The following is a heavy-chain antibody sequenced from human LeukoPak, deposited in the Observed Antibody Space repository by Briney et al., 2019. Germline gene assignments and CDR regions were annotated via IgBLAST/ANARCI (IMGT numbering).Heavy chain of an antibody. V-gene: IGHV3-48*03. CDR1: GFTFSSYE. J-gene: IGHJ6*04. Sequence: GGSLRLSCAASGFTFSSYEMNWVRQAPGKGLEWVSYISSSGSTIYYADSVKGRFTISRDNAKNSLYLQMNSLRAEDTAVYYCARDPLRCSGGSCYSDYYYYGMDVWGKGTTATVSS. D-gene: IGHD2-15*01. CDR3: ARDPLRCSGGSCYSDYYYYGMDV. CDR2: ISSSGSTI.